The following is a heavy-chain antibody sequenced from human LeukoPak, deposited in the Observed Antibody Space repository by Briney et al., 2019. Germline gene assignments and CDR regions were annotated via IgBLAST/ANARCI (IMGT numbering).Heavy chain of an antibody. J-gene: IGHJ6*03. V-gene: IGHV3-21*01. D-gene: IGHD2-2*01. CDR2: ISTSSSYI. CDR3: ARAHGAGGLGYQYMDV. Sequence: GGSLRLSCAASGFTLSSYSMHWVRQAPGKGLEWVSSISTSSSYIYYADSVKGRFTISRDNAKNSLFLQMNSLRAEDTAVYYCARAHGAGGLGYQYMDVWGKGTTVTISS. CDR1: GFTLSSYS.